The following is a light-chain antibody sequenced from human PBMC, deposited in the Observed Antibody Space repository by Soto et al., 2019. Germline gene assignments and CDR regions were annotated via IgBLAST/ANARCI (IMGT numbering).Light chain of an antibody. V-gene: IGLV2-14*03. J-gene: IGLJ3*02. Sequence: QSALTQPASVSGSPGQSITISCTGTSRDVGAYDYVSWYLQYPDKAPQLLIYYVDHRPSGVSSRFSGSKSANTASLTVSGLQAEDEAFYYCSSTAGNNNLVFGGGTKLTVL. CDR2: YVD. CDR3: SSTAGNNNLV. CDR1: SRDVGAYDY.